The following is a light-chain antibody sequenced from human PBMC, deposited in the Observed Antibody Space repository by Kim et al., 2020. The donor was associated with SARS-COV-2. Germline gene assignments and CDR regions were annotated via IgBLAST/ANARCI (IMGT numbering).Light chain of an antibody. V-gene: IGLV3-1*01. CDR1: KLGDKY. J-gene: IGLJ1*01. CDR3: QAWDSSTENV. Sequence: SHELTQPPSVSVSPGQTASITCSGDKLGDKYACWYQQKPGQSPVLVIYQDSKRPSGIPERFSGSNSGNTATLTISGTQAMDEADYYCQAWDSSTENVFGT. CDR2: QDS.